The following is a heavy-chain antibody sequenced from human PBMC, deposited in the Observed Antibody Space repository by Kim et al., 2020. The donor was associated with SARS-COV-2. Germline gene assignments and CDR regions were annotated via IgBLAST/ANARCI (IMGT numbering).Heavy chain of an antibody. CDR1: GDSISSRTYY. V-gene: IGHV4-39*01. CDR2: MFHDGST. Sequence: SETLSLTCTVSGDSISSRTYYWGWIRQPPGKGLEWIGSMFHDGSTHSLPSLKSRVTISVDTSKNQFSLRLSSVTATDTAIYYCARQGHSGYDRWGQGTLVTVSS. CDR3: ARQGHSGYDR. J-gene: IGHJ4*02. D-gene: IGHD5-12*01.